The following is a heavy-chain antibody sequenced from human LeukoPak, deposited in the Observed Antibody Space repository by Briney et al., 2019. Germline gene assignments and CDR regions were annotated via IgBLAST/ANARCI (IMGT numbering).Heavy chain of an antibody. D-gene: IGHD5-12*01. Sequence: GGSLRLSCAASGFTFDDFGMSWVRQVPGKGLEWVSGINWNGGRTGYADSVKGRFTISRDNAKKSLYLQMNSLRAEDTALNYCARKWLSNAFDIWGQGTMVTVSS. V-gene: IGHV3-20*04. CDR3: ARKWLSNAFDI. CDR2: INWNGGRT. J-gene: IGHJ3*02. CDR1: GFTFDDFG.